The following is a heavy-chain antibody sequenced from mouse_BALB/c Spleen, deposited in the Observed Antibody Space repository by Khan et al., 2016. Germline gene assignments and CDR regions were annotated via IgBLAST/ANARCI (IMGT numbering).Heavy chain of an antibody. D-gene: IGHD2-3*01. CDR1: GFTFTDYY. V-gene: IGHV7-3*02. CDR3: ARDLNDDYYWYLDV. CDR2: ARNKANGFTA. J-gene: IGHJ1*01. Sequence: EVELVESGGGLVQPGGSLRLSCTTSGFTFTDYYMSWVLQPPGEALEWLGFARNKANGFTAEYSASVKGRFTISRDNSQSILYLQMNTLRAEDSATYYCARDLNDDYYWYLDVWGAGTTVTVSS.